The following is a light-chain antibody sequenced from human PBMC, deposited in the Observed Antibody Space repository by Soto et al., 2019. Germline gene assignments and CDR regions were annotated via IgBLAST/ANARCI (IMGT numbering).Light chain of an antibody. CDR3: CSYAGSSV. CDR1: SSDVGSYNL. V-gene: IGLV2-23*01. J-gene: IGLJ1*01. CDR2: EGS. Sequence: QSVLTQPASVSGSPGQSITISCTGTSSDVGSYNLVSWYQQHPGKAPKLMIYEGSKRPSGVSNRFSGSKSGNTAPLTISGLQAEDEADYYCCSYAGSSVFGTGTKVTVL.